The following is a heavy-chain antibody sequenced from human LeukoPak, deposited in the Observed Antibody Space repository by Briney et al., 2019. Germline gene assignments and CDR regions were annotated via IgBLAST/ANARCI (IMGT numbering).Heavy chain of an antibody. J-gene: IGHJ4*02. CDR3: AKRDSAYYFDY. CDR2: VGNVGNT. V-gene: IGHV3-23*01. Sequence: PGGSLRLSCEASGFTFISYAMSWVRQTPGKGLDWVSSVGNVGNTYYADSVKGRFTISRDESKHTVYLQMNSLRAEDTAVYYCAKRDSAYYFDYWGQGALVTVSS. CDR1: GFTFISYA. D-gene: IGHD2-21*02.